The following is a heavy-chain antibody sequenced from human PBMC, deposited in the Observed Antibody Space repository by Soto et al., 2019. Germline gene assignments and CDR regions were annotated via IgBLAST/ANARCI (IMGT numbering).Heavy chain of an antibody. CDR1: GYTFTSYD. CDR3: ARGSSGVHCSSTSCYYYYMDV. CDR2: MNPNSGNT. D-gene: IGHD2-2*01. Sequence: QVQLVQSGAEVKKPGASVKVSCKASGYTFTSYDINWVRQATGQGLEWMGWMNPNSGNTGYAQKFQGRVTVTRNTSISTAYMELSSLRSEDTAVYYCARGSSGVHCSSTSCYYYYMDVWGKGTTVTVSS. J-gene: IGHJ6*03. V-gene: IGHV1-8*01.